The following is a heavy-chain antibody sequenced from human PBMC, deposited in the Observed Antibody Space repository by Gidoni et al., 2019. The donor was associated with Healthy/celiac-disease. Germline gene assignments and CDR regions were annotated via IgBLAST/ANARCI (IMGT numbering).Heavy chain of an antibody. CDR1: GFTFSSYA. J-gene: IGHJ6*02. CDR2: ISGSGGST. CDR3: ANVRQNSSGWYWGYYYYYGMDV. D-gene: IGHD6-19*01. V-gene: IGHV3-23*01. Sequence: EVQLLESGGGLVQPGGSLRLSCAASGFTFSSYAMSWFRQAPGKGLEWVSAISGSGGSTYYADSVKGRFTISRDNSKNTLYLQMNSLRAEDTAVYYCANVRQNSSGWYWGYYYYYGMDVWGQGTTVTVSS.